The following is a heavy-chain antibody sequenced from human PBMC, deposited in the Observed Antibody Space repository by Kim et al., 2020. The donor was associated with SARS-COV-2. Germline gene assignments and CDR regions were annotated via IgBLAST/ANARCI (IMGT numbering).Heavy chain of an antibody. V-gene: IGHV4-31*03. CDR1: GGSISSGGYY. CDR3: ARTRITMIVVVTHFDY. CDR2: IYYSGST. D-gene: IGHD3-22*01. Sequence: SETLSLTCTVSGGSISSGGYYWIWIRPHPGQGLEWIGYIYYSGSTYYNPSLKSRVTISVDTSKNQFSLKLSSVTAADTAVYYCARTRITMIVVVTHFDYWGEGTLVTASS. J-gene: IGHJ4*02.